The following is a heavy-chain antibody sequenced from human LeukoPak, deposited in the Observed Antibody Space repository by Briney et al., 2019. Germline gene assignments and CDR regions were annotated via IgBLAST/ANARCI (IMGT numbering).Heavy chain of an antibody. D-gene: IGHD6-19*01. J-gene: IGHJ4*02. CDR2: IYSGGST. Sequence: PGGSLRLSCAASGFTVSSNYMSWVRQALGKGPEWVSVIYSGGSTYHADSVKDRFTISRDDSKNTLYLQMNSLRAEDTAVYYCARVPGSSGWYFDYWGQGTLVTVSS. V-gene: IGHV3-53*01. CDR3: ARVPGSSGWYFDY. CDR1: GFTVSSNY.